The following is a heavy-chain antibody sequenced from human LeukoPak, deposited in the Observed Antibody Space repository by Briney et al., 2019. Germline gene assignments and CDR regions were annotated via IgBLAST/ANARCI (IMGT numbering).Heavy chain of an antibody. Sequence: GGSLRLYCAASGFTFSSYAMHWVRQAPGKGLEWVAVISYDGSNKYYADSVKGRFTISRDNSKNTLYLQMNSLRAEDTAVYYCARDKPAAAGTFDYWGQGTLVTVSS. J-gene: IGHJ4*02. CDR3: ARDKPAAAGTFDY. D-gene: IGHD6-13*01. V-gene: IGHV3-30-3*01. CDR2: ISYDGSNK. CDR1: GFTFSSYA.